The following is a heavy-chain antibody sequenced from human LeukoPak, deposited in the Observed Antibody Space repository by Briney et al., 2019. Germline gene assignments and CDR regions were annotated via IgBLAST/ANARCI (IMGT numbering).Heavy chain of an antibody. CDR1: GFTFSSYW. J-gene: IGHJ4*02. CDR2: IKQDGSEK. V-gene: IGHV3-7*01. D-gene: IGHD3-22*01. CDR3: ARDYRICGFHSSPCRVY. Sequence: PWGALRLSCAASGFTFSSYWMSWVRQAPGKGLEWVANIKQDGSEKYYVDSVKGRFTISRDNAKNSLYLQMNSLRAEDTAVYYCARDYRICGFHSSPCRVYWGQGTLVTVSS.